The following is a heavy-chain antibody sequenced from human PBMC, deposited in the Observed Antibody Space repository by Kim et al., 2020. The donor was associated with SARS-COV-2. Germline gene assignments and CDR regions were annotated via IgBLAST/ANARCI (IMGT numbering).Heavy chain of an antibody. V-gene: IGHV4-34*01. CDR2: INHSGST. D-gene: IGHD4-4*01. CDR3: ADYSDNWFDP. Sequence: SETLSLTCAVYGGSFSGYYWSWIRQPPGKGLEWIGEINHSGSTNYNPSLKSRVTISVDTSKNQFSLKLSSVTAADTAVYYCADYSDNWFDPWGQGTLVTVSS. CDR1: GGSFSGYY. J-gene: IGHJ5*02.